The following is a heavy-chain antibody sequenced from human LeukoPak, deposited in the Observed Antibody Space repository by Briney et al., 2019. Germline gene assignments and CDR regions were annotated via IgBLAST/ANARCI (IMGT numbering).Heavy chain of an antibody. J-gene: IGHJ5*01. CDR3: ARDFWNFDDSRGYYRDFDS. Sequence: ASVKVSCKATSYISWVRQAPGQGLEWMGWIGSYAGDTYYAQKFQGRVTVTTDTSSSTANMELRSLRSDDTAVYYCARDFWNFDDSRGYYRDFDSWGQGTLVTVSS. CDR2: IGSYAGDT. V-gene: IGHV1-18*01. D-gene: IGHD3-22*01. CDR1: TSY.